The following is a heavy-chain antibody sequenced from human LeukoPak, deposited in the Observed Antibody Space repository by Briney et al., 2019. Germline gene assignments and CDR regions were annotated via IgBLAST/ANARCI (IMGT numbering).Heavy chain of an antibody. CDR3: ARDLELSAVYYFDS. D-gene: IGHD3-3*01. CDR1: GFTFSLFP. Sequence: PGSSVRLPCEASGFTFSLFPMHWVRQAPGKGLEWVALISSGSEKYYADSVKGRFTISRDNSKNMLYLQMNSLRADDTAVYYCARDLELSAVYYFDSWGQGTLVIVSS. J-gene: IGHJ4*02. CDR2: ISSGSEK. V-gene: IGHV3-30*04.